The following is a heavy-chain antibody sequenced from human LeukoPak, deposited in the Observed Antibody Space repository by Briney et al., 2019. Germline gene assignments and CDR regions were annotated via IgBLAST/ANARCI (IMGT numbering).Heavy chain of an antibody. CDR1: GYSISSGYY. CDR3: ARGRSPQD. V-gene: IGHV4-34*01. J-gene: IGHJ4*02. CDR2: ITHSGST. Sequence: SETLSLTCNVSGYSISSGYYWSWIRQPPAKGLEWIGEITHSGSTNYNPSLESRVTISFDTSKNQSSLNLSSVTAADTAVYYCARGRSPQDWGQGTLVTVSS.